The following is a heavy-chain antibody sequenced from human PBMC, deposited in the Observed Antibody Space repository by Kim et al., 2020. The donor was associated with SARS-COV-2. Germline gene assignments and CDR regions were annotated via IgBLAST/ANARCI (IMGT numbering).Heavy chain of an antibody. CDR2: IYHTGST. Sequence: SETLSLTCAVSGGSISSGGHSWSWVRQPPGKGLEWIGYIYHTGSTYYNPSLKNRVTISVDRSKNQLSLKLNSVTAADTAVYYCARCPADPSSISCYNFDSWGQGALVTVSS. CDR1: GGSISSGGHS. V-gene: IGHV4-30-2*01. CDR3: ARCPADPSSISCYNFDS. J-gene: IGHJ4*02. D-gene: IGHD2-2*02.